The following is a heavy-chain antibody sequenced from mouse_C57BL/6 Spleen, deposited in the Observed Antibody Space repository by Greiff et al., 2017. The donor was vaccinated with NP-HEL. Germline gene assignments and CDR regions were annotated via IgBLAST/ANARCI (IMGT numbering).Heavy chain of an antibody. J-gene: IGHJ1*03. V-gene: IGHV1-47*01. CDR1: GYTFTTYP. CDR3: ARSNYYGSSWYFDV. D-gene: IGHD1-1*01. Sequence: VKLVESGAELVKPGASVKMSCKASGYTFTTYPIEWMKQNHGKSLEWIGNFHPYNDDTKYNEKFKGKATLTVEKSSSTVYLELSRLTSDDSAVYYCARSNYYGSSWYFDVWGTGTTVTVSS. CDR2: FHPYNDDT.